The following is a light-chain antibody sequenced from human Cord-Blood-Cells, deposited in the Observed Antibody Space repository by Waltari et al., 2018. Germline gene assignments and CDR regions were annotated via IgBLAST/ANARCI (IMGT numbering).Light chain of an antibody. Sequence: EIVLTQSPATLSLSPGERVTLSCRASQSVSSYLAWYQQKPGQAPRLLIYDASNRATGSPARFSGSGSGTDFTLTISSLEPEDFAVYYCQQRSNWPLLTFGGGTKVEIK. J-gene: IGKJ4*01. CDR3: QQRSNWPLLT. CDR2: DAS. CDR1: QSVSSY. V-gene: IGKV3-11*01.